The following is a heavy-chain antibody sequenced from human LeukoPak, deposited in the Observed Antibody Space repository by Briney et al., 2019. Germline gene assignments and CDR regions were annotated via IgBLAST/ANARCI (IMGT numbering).Heavy chain of an antibody. CDR1: GGSISSYY. CDR2: IYYSGST. V-gene: IGHV4-59*08. J-gene: IGHJ4*02. Sequence: SETLSLTCTVSGGSISSYYWSWIRQPPGKGLEWIGYIYYSGSTNYNPSLKSRVTISVDTSKNQFSLKLSSVTAADTAVYYCARHHDSSGPPIDYWGQGTLVTVSS. CDR3: ARHHDSSGPPIDY. D-gene: IGHD3-22*01.